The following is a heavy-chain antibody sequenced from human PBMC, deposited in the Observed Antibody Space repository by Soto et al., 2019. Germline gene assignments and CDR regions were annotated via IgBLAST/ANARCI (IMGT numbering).Heavy chain of an antibody. V-gene: IGHV1-18*01. CDR2: ISAYNGNT. CDR1: GYTFTSYG. CDR3: ARDSVYPENYYYYYGMDV. Sequence: GASVKVSCKASGYTFTSYGISWVRQAPGQGLEWMGWISAYNGNTNYAQKLQGRVTMTTDTSTSTAYMELRSLRSDDTAVYYCARDSVYPENYYYYYGMDVWGQGTTVTLSS. D-gene: IGHD3-16*01. J-gene: IGHJ6*02.